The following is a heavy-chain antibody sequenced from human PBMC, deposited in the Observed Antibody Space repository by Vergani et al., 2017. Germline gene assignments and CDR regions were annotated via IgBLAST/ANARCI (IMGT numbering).Heavy chain of an antibody. Sequence: QVQLQESGPGLVKPSETLSLTCAVSGFSIDNGYYWDWIRQPPGKGLEWIGSIYRTGRTHFNPSLKSRVTISVDTSNNHFSLRLISLTAADTAVYYCARRSGIVYDIFSGTQYFFDFWCQGTLVTVSS. J-gene: IGHJ4*02. CDR3: ARRSGIVYDIFSGTQYFFDF. CDR1: GFSIDNGYY. D-gene: IGHD3-9*01. V-gene: IGHV4-38-2*01. CDR2: IYRTGRT.